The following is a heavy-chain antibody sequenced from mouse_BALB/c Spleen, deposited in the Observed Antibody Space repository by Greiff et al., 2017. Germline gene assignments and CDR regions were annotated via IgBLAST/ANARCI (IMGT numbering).Heavy chain of an antibody. J-gene: IGHJ4*01. CDR3: ARSIHYYGYNYAMDY. Sequence: DVKLVESGGGLVQPGGSRKLSCAASGFTFSSFGMHWVRQAPEKGLEWVAYISSGSSTIYYADTVKGRFTISRDNPKNTLFLQMTSLRSEDTAMYYCARSIHYYGYNYAMDYWGQGTSVTVSS. CDR1: GFTFSSFG. D-gene: IGHD1-2*01. CDR2: ISSGSSTI. V-gene: IGHV5-17*02.